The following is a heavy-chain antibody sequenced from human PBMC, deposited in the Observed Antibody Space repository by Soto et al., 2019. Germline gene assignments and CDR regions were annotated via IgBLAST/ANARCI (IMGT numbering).Heavy chain of an antibody. J-gene: IGHJ4*02. Sequence: QVQLQESGPGLVKPSGTLSLTCAVSGASISSSNWWSWVRQPPGKGLEWIGEIYHSGSTNYNPSLKSRVTISVDKSKNQFSLKLSSVTAADTAVYYGASTRNLWLYSYDHWGQGTLVTVSS. V-gene: IGHV4-4*02. CDR3: ASTRNLWLYSYDH. CDR1: GASISSSNW. D-gene: IGHD5-18*01. CDR2: IYHSGST.